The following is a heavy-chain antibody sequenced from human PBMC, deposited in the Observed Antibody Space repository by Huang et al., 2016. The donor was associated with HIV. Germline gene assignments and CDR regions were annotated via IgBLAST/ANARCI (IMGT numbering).Heavy chain of an antibody. Sequence: QVQLQQWGAGLLRPSETLSLTCAVYGGSFSGYYGTWIRQPPGKGLEWIGEINQRESTNYNPSLKSRVTISVDTSRNQFSLTLTSVTAADTAVYYCARGQGGYYYYYMDVWGKGTTVTVSS. J-gene: IGHJ6*03. CDR3: ARGQGGYYYYYMDV. V-gene: IGHV4-34*01. CDR2: INQREST. CDR1: GGSFSGYY.